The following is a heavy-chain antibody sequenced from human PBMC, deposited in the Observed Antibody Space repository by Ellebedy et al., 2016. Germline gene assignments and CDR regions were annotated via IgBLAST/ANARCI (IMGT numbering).Heavy chain of an antibody. CDR2: IYYSGST. CDR3: ARGYSSGYCFDY. CDR1: GGSISSYY. J-gene: IGHJ4*02. D-gene: IGHD5-18*01. Sequence: SETLSLTCTVSGGSISSYYWGWIRQPPGKGLEWIGSIYYSGSTYYNPSLKSRVPLSADTSKNQFSLKLNSVTAADTAVYYCARGYSSGYCFDYWGQGTLVTVSS. V-gene: IGHV4-39*01.